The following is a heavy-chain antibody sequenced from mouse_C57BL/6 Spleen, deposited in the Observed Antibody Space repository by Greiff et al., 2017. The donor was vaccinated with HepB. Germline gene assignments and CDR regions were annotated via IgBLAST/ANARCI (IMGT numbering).Heavy chain of an antibody. V-gene: IGHV5-16*01. J-gene: IGHJ2*01. Sequence: EVQLVESEGGLVQPGSSMKLSCTASGFTFSDYYMAWVRQVPEKGLEWVANINYDGSSTYYLDSLKSRFIISRDNAKNILYLQMSSLKSEDTATYYCARENSNPYYFDYWGQGTTLTVSS. D-gene: IGHD2-5*01. CDR3: ARENSNPYYFDY. CDR2: INYDGSST. CDR1: GFTFSDYY.